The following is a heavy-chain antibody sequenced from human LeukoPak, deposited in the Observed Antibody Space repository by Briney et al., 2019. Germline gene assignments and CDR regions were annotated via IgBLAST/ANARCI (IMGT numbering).Heavy chain of an antibody. Sequence: GGSLRLSCAASGFTFSSYSMNWVRHAPGKGLEWVSYISSSSSTIYYADSVKGRFTISRDNAKNSLYLQMNSLRDEDTAVYYCARDSRDYVWGSYRGGFDYWGQGTLVTVSS. CDR1: GFTFSSYS. CDR3: ARDSRDYVWGSYRGGFDY. D-gene: IGHD3-16*02. CDR2: ISSSSSTI. V-gene: IGHV3-48*02. J-gene: IGHJ4*02.